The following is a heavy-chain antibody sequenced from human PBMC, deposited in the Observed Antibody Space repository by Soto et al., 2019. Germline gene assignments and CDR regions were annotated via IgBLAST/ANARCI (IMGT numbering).Heavy chain of an antibody. CDR3: ARVGYDFWSGYYGDYYYGMDV. V-gene: IGHV1-69*13. Sequence: GASVKVSFKASGCTFSSYASSWVRQAPGQGREWMGGIIPIIGTANYAQKFQGRVTITADESTSTDYMELSSLRSEDTAVYYCARVGYDFWSGYYGDYYYGMDVWGQGTTVTVSS. D-gene: IGHD3-3*01. CDR1: GCTFSSYA. CDR2: IIPIIGTA. J-gene: IGHJ6*02.